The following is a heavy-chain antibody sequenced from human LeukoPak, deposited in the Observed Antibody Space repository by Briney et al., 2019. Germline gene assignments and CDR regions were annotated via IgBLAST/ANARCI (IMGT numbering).Heavy chain of an antibody. CDR3: ARGPRKHSRRSVLDY. CDR2: INHSGST. CDR1: GGSFSGYY. V-gene: IGHV4-34*01. J-gene: IGHJ4*02. Sequence: SETLSPTCAVYGGSFSGYYWSWIRQPPGKGLEWIGEINHSGSTNYNPSLKSRVTISVDTSKNQFSLKLSSVTAADTAVYYCARGPRKHSRRSVLDYWGQGTLVTVSS.